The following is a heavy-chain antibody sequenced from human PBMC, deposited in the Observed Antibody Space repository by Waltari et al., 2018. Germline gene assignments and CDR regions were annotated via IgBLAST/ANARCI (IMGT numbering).Heavy chain of an antibody. CDR2: IYYSWST. D-gene: IGHD6-13*01. V-gene: IGHV4-59*01. CDR1: GGSISSYY. Sequence: QVQLQESGPGLVKPSETLSLTCTVSGGSISSYYWSWIRQPPGKGLEWIGYIYYSWSTNYKPSLKSRVTISVDTSKNQFSLKLSSVTAADTAVYYCARMSMAYSSSWRSYYYYYGMDVWGQGTTVTVSS. J-gene: IGHJ6*02. CDR3: ARMSMAYSSSWRSYYYYYGMDV.